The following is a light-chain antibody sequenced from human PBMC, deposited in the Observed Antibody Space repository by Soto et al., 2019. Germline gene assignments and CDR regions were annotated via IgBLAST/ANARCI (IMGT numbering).Light chain of an antibody. V-gene: IGLV1-47*01. CDR1: SYNIGSNY. Sequence: QSVLTQPPSASGTPGQRVTISCSGCSYNIGSNYVYWYQQLPGTAPKLLIYRNNQRPSGVPDRFSGSKSGTSASLAISGLRSEDEADYYCAAWDDSLSGHVVFGGGTKVTVL. J-gene: IGLJ2*01. CDR3: AAWDDSLSGHVV. CDR2: RNN.